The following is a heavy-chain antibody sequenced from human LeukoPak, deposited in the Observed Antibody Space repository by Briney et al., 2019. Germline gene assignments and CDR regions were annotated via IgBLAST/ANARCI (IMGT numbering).Heavy chain of an antibody. CDR3: ARDRDQVFFDY. Sequence: PGGSLRLSCAASGFTFSSYSVNWVGQAPGKGLEWVSSISSSSTYIYYADSVKGRFTISRDNAKNSLYLQMNSLRAEDTAVYYCARDRDQVFFDYWGQGTLVTVSS. V-gene: IGHV3-21*01. D-gene: IGHD3-10*01. CDR1: GFTFSSYS. J-gene: IGHJ4*02. CDR2: ISSSSTYI.